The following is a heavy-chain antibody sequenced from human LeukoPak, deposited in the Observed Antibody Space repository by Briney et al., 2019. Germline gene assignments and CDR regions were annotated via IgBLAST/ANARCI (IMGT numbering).Heavy chain of an antibody. CDR3: AREHNWDYVGDRRFDP. J-gene: IGHJ5*02. D-gene: IGHD1-7*01. Sequence: ASVKVSCKASGNTFTSCDINWVRQATGHGLEWMGWMNPNSGNTGYAQKFQGRVTMTRNTSISTAYMELSSLTSEDTAVYYCAREHNWDYVGDRRFDPWGQGTLVTVSS. CDR2: MNPNSGNT. CDR1: GNTFTSCD. V-gene: IGHV1-8*01.